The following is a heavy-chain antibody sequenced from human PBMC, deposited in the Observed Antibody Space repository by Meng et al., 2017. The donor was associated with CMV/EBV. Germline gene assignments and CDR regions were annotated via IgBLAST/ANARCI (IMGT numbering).Heavy chain of an antibody. CDR2: IYYSGST. CDR3: ARDPSLRWIDY. Sequence: QLQLQGSGPGLVKPSATLPLTCTVSGGSISSSSYYWGWIRQPPGKGLEWIGSIYYSGSTYYNPSLKSRVTISVDTSKNQFSLKLSSVTAADTAVYYCARDPSLRWIDYWGQGTLVTVSS. J-gene: IGHJ4*02. V-gene: IGHV4-39*07. D-gene: IGHD4-23*01. CDR1: GGSISSSSYY.